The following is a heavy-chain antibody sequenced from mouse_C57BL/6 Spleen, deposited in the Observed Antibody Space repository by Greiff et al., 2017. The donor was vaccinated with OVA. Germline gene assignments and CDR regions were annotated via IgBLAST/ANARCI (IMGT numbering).Heavy chain of an antibody. CDR3: ATIYDGYRFAY. Sequence: DVQLQESGPGLVKPSQSLSLTCSVTGYSITSGYYWNWIRQFPGNKLEWMGYISYDGSNNYNPSLKNRISITRDTSKNQFFLKLNSVTTEDTATYYCATIYDGYRFAYWGQGTLVTVSA. CDR1: GYSITSGYY. J-gene: IGHJ3*01. V-gene: IGHV3-6*01. CDR2: ISYDGSN. D-gene: IGHD2-3*01.